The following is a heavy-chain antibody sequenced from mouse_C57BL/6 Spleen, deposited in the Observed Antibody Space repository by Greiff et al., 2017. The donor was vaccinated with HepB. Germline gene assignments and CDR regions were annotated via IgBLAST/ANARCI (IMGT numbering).Heavy chain of an antibody. D-gene: IGHD2-4*01. CDR3: ARSINYDYDEGDYYAMDY. V-gene: IGHV1-26*01. Sequence: EVQLQQSGPELVKPGASVKISCKASGYTFTDYYMNWVKQSHGKSLEWIGDINPNNGGTSYNQKFKGKATLTVDKSSSTAYMELRSLTSEDSAVYYCARSINYDYDEGDYYAMDYGGQGTSVTVSS. CDR2: INPNNGGT. CDR1: GYTFTDYY. J-gene: IGHJ4*01.